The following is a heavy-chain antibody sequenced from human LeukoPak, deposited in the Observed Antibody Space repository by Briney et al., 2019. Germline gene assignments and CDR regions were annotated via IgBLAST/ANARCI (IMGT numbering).Heavy chain of an antibody. CDR3: ATKVPGTSHFSH. Sequence: GGSLRLSCAASGFTVSSNSMSWVRQAPGKGLEWVSIINSGGSTYYADSVKGRFTISRDNAKNSLFLQMNSTRAEDTAIYYCATKVPGTSHFSHWGQGTLVTVSS. D-gene: IGHD3-3*02. CDR2: INSGGST. CDR1: GFTVSSNS. J-gene: IGHJ4*02. V-gene: IGHV3-66*01.